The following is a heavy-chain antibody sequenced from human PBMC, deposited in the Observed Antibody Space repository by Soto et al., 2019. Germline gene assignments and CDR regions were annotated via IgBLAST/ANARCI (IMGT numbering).Heavy chain of an antibody. D-gene: IGHD4-17*01. J-gene: IGHJ4*02. CDR1: GYSFTSYA. V-gene: IGHV1-3*01. Sequence: QVQLVQSGAEVKKPGASVKVSCKASGYSFTSYAMHWVRQAPGQSLEWLGWINAGSGYTTYSQKLRGRVTLTRDTTATPAYMELRSLRSEDTAVYYCASGLPGYFDNWGQGTLVTVSS. CDR3: ASGLPGYFDN. CDR2: INAGSGYT.